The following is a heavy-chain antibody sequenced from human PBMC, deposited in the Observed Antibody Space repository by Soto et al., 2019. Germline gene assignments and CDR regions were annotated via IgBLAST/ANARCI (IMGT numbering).Heavy chain of an antibody. CDR2: ISHSGGT. D-gene: IGHD3-3*01. J-gene: IGHJ4*01. CDR1: GGSFSDYF. CDR3: ARLPRYYDSLIGSYLYYFDY. V-gene: IGHV4-34*01. Sequence: SETLSLPCAVYGGSFSDYFWSWIRQPPGKGLEWIGEISHSGGTNYTPSLKSRLTISVDMSKSQFSLRLSSVTAADTAVYYFARLPRYYDSLIGSYLYYFDYWGHGTLVTVSS.